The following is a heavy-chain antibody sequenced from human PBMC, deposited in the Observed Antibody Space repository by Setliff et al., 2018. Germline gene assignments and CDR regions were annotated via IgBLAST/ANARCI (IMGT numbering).Heavy chain of an antibody. Sequence: ASVKVSCKVSGYILTELSMRWVRLAPGKGLEWVGGFDPERSDPIYTQNFQGRVTVTLDTSTNTAYMVFRSLRSDDTAMYYCATDLVSLGDSIRDYWGQGTLVTVSS. CDR2: FDPERSDP. D-gene: IGHD3-16*01. CDR1: GYILTELS. CDR3: ATDLVSLGDSIRDY. J-gene: IGHJ4*02. V-gene: IGHV1-24*01.